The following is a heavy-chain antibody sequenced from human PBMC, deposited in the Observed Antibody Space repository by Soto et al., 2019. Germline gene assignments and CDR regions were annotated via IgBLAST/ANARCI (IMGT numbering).Heavy chain of an antibody. Sequence: SETLSLTCAVSGGSISSGGYSCNWIRQPPGKGLEWIGYIYHSESTYYNPSLKSRVTISIDRSKNQFSLKLSSVTAADTAVYYCARGVTTVTTFDYWGQGTLVTVSS. CDR1: GGSISSGGYS. CDR3: ARGVTTVTTFDY. CDR2: IYHSEST. J-gene: IGHJ4*02. V-gene: IGHV4-30-2*01. D-gene: IGHD4-17*01.